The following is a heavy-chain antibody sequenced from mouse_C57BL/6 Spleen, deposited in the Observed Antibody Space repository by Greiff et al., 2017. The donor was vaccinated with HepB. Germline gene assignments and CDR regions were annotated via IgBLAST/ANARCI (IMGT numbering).Heavy chain of an antibody. CDR1: GFTFSSYA. CDR2: ISDGGSYT. J-gene: IGHJ3*01. Sequence: EVKLVESGGGLVKSGGSLKLSCAASGFTFSSYAMSWVRQTPEKRLEWVATISDGGSYTYYPDNVKGRFTISRDNAKNNLYLQMSHLKSEDTAMYYCARDAGARFAYWGQGTLVTVSA. CDR3: ARDAGARFAY. V-gene: IGHV5-4*01.